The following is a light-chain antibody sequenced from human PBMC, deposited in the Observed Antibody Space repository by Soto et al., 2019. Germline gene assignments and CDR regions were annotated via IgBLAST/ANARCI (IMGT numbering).Light chain of an antibody. CDR3: QQRSNWPPWT. CDR1: QSVSSY. CDR2: DAS. Sequence: VLTQAPATLSLSPGESATLSCXASQSVSSYLAWYQQKPGQAPRLLIYDASNRATGIPARFSGSGSGTDFTLTISSLEPEDFAVYYCQQRSNWPPWTFGQGAKVDI. V-gene: IGKV3-11*01. J-gene: IGKJ1*01.